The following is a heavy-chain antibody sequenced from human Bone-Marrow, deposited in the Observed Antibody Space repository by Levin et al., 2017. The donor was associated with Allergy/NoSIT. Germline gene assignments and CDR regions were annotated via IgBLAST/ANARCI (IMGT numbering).Heavy chain of an antibody. CDR3: ARGGIPIDS. CDR1: GFPFSTYA. Sequence: VGSLRLSCAASGFPFSTYAMHWVRQAPGKGLDWVAVISHDGSDHHYADSVEGRFTISRDKSKNTVSLQMNSLTSEDTAVYFCARGGIPIDSWGQGTLVTVSS. J-gene: IGHJ4*02. D-gene: IGHD2-21*01. V-gene: IGHV3-30*03. CDR2: ISHDGSDH.